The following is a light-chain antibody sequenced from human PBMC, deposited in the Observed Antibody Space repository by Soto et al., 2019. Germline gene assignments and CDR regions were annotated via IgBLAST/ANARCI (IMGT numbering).Light chain of an antibody. Sequence: DLQMTQSPSTLSASVGDRVTITCRASQSISGWLAWYQQKPGKAPRLLSYKASNLQSGVPSRFSGSGSGTEFTLTINNLQPDDYATYYCQEYNSHSRYTFGQGTRL. J-gene: IGKJ2*01. CDR2: KAS. V-gene: IGKV1-5*03. CDR3: QEYNSHSRYT. CDR1: QSISGW.